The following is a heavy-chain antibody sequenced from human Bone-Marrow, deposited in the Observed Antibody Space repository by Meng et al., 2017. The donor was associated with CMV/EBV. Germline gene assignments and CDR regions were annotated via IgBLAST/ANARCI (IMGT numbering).Heavy chain of an antibody. J-gene: IGHJ4*02. CDR2: IRYDGSNK. CDR1: GFTFSSYG. D-gene: IGHD6-13*01. CDR3: AKGMGSSWYSFGG. V-gene: IGHV3-30*02. Sequence: VALVESGGGVVQPGGSLRLSCAASGFTFSSYGMHWVRQAPGKGLEWVAFIRYDGSNKYYADSVKGRFTISRDNSKNTLYLQMNSLRAEDTAVYYCAKGMGSSWYSFGGWGQGTLVTVSS.